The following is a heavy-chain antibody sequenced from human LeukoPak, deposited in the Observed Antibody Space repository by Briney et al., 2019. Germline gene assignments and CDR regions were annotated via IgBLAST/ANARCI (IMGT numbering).Heavy chain of an antibody. V-gene: IGHV3-7*01. CDR2: IKEDGSEI. CDR1: AFTFSNYW. D-gene: IGHD4-23*01. J-gene: IGHJ4*02. Sequence: PGGSLRLSCAASAFTFSNYWMSWVRQAPGKGLEWVANIKEDGSEIKYVDSVTGRFTISRDNAKNSLYLQMNSLRVDDTAVYYCARDRGYSTFDYWGQGTLVTVSS. CDR3: ARDRGYSTFDY.